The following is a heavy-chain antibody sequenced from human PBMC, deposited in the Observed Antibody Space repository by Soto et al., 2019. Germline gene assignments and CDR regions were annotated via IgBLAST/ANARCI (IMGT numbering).Heavy chain of an antibody. J-gene: IGHJ2*01. CDR2: IIPIFGTA. CDR3: ARNPNYSSGWPYWYFDI. D-gene: IGHD6-19*01. Sequence: QVQLVQSGAEVKKPGSSVKVSCKASGGTFSSYAISWVRQAPGQGLEWMGGIIPIFGTANYAQKFQGRVTITADKSTSTAYMELSSLRSEDTAVYYWARNPNYSSGWPYWYFDIWGRGTLVTVSS. V-gene: IGHV1-69*06. CDR1: GGTFSSYA.